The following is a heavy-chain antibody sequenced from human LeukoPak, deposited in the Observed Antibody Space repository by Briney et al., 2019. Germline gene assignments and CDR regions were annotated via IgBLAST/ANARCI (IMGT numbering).Heavy chain of an antibody. D-gene: IGHD4-17*01. J-gene: IGHJ4*02. CDR1: VDSICSGYYY. CDR3: ARSYGDYEGTPFDY. CDR2: IYYSGST. V-gene: IGHV4-30-4*01. Sequence: PSQTLSLTCTVSVDSICSGYYYWSWIRQPPGKGLQWIGYIYYSGSTYYNPSLKSRVTISVDTSKNQFSLKLSSVTAADTAVYYCARSYGDYEGTPFDYWGQGTLVTVSS.